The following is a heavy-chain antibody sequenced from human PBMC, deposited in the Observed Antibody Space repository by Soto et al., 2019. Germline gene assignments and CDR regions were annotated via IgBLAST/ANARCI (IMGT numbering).Heavy chain of an antibody. Sequence: HPGGSLRLSCAASGFAFSSYWMSWVRQAPGKGLEWVANIKQDGSEKYYVDSVKGRFTISRDNAKNSLYLQMNSLRAEDTAVYYCARDNGRTAGWLSDNNWFDPWGQGTLVTVSS. CDR1: GFAFSSYW. CDR3: ARDNGRTAGWLSDNNWFDP. J-gene: IGHJ5*02. CDR2: IKQDGSEK. V-gene: IGHV3-7*03. D-gene: IGHD3-9*01.